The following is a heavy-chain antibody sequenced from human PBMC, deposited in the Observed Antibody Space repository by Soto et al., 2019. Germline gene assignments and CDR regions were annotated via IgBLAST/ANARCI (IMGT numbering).Heavy chain of an antibody. CDR3: ASLMDTAMVFHYYSYGMDV. V-gene: IGHV3-30-3*01. D-gene: IGHD5-18*01. CDR2: ISYDGSNK. CDR1: GFTFSSYA. J-gene: IGHJ6*02. Sequence: GGSLRLSCAASGFTFSSYAMHWVRQAPGKGLEWVADISYDGSNKYYADPVKGRFTISRDNSKNTLYLQMNSLRAEDTAVYYCASLMDTAMVFHYYSYGMDVWGQGTTVTVSS.